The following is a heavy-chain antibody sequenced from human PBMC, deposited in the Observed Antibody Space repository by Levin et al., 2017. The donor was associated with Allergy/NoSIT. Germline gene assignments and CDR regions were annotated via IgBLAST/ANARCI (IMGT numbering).Heavy chain of an antibody. J-gene: IGHJ4*02. D-gene: IGHD2-2*01. CDR2: ISYDGSNK. CDR3: ARAAEPFYFDY. CDR1: GFTFSSYG. V-gene: IGHV3-30*03. Sequence: GGSLRLSCAASGFTFSSYGMHWVRQAPGKGLEWVAVISYDGSNKYYADSVKGRFTISRDNSKNMLYLQMNSLRAEDTAVYYCARAAEPFYFDYWGQGTLVTVSS.